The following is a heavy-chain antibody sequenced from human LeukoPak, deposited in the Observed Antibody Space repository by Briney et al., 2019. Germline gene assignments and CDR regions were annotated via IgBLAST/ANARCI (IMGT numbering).Heavy chain of an antibody. CDR3: ARIRRRAPHDAFDI. CDR1: GFTFSSYW. Sequence: GGSLRLSCAASGFTFSSYWMSWVRQAPGKGLEWVANIKQDGSEKYYVDSVKGRFTISRDNAKNSLYLQMNSLRAEDTAVYYCARIRRRAPHDAFDIWGQGTMVTVSS. J-gene: IGHJ3*02. CDR2: IKQDGSEK. V-gene: IGHV3-7*01.